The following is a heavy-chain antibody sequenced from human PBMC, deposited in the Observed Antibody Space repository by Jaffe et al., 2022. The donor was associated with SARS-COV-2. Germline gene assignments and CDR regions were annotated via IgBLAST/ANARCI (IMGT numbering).Heavy chain of an antibody. D-gene: IGHD2-2*01. V-gene: IGHV1-69*01. CDR3: ARSYIVVVPAAMPDYYYGMDV. CDR2: IIPIFGTA. J-gene: IGHJ6*02. CDR1: GGTFSSYA. Sequence: QVQLVQSGAEVKKPGSSVKVSCKASGGTFSSYAISWVRQAPGQGLEWMGGIIPIFGTANYAQKFQGRVTITADESTSTAYMELSSLRSEDTAVYYCARSYIVVVPAAMPDYYYGMDVWGQGTTVTVSS.